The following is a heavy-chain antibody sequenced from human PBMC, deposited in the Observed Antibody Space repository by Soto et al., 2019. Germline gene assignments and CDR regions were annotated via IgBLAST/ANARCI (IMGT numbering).Heavy chain of an antibody. Sequence: QLQLQESGPGLVKSSETLSLTCSVSGASISNSRLYWAWMRQRPGEGLEWIGRIYHTGNAYYNPSPKTRVTIFVDTSKNQFSLKLTSVPASDTALDYCARDSFDNSDYTTNWFDPWGQGTLVTVSS. CDR2: IYHTGNA. CDR1: GASISNSRLY. J-gene: IGHJ5*02. D-gene: IGHD3-22*01. CDR3: ARDSFDNSDYTTNWFDP. V-gene: IGHV4-39*01.